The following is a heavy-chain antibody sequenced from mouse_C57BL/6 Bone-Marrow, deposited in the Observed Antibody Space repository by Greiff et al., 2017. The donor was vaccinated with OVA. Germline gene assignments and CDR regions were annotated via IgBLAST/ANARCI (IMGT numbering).Heavy chain of an antibody. Sequence: EVHLVESEGGLVQPGSSMKLSCTASGFTFSDYYMAWVRQVPEKGLEWVANINYDGSSTYYLDSLKSRFLISRDNAKNILYLQMNSLKSEDTATYYCAKEGSISMRVRRGYYFDYWGQGTTLTVSS. CDR3: AKEGSISMRVRRGYYFDY. CDR2: INYDGSST. V-gene: IGHV5-16*01. D-gene: IGHD2-14*01. J-gene: IGHJ2*01. CDR1: GFTFSDYY.